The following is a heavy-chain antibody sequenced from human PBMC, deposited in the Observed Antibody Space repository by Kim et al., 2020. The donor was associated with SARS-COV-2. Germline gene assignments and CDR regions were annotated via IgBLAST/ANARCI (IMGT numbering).Heavy chain of an antibody. CDR2: ISSSSSTI. CDR1: GFTFSSYS. V-gene: IGHV3-48*02. D-gene: IGHD3-22*01. J-gene: IGHJ4*02. CDR3: ARGEFYYDSSGRSPDY. Sequence: GGSLRLSCAASGFTFSSYSMNWVRQAPGKGLEWVSYISSSSSTIYYADSVKGRFTISRDNAKNSLYLQMNSLRDEDTAVYYCARGEFYYDSSGRSPDYWGQGTLVTVSS.